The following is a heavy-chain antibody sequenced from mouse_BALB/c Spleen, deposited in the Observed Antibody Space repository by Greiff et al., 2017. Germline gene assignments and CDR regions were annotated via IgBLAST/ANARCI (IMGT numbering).Heavy chain of an antibody. CDR1: GFTFSSYT. Sequence: EVQGVESGGGLVKPGGSLKLSCAASGFTFSSYTMSWVRQTPEKRLEWVATISSGGSYTYYPDSVKGRFTISRDNAKNTLYLQMSSLKSEDTAMYYCTRDRGNYDYAMDYWGQGTSVTVSS. J-gene: IGHJ4*01. CDR3: TRDRGNYDYAMDY. D-gene: IGHD2-1*01. V-gene: IGHV5-6-4*01. CDR2: ISSGGSYT.